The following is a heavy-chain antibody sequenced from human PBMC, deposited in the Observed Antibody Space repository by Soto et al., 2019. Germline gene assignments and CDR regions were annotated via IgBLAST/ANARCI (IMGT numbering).Heavy chain of an antibody. Sequence: QVQLQESGPGLVKPSDTLSLTCAVSGYSISSSNWWGWIRQPPGKGLEWIGYIYYSGTTYYNPSLQGRGPMSVETSNNHFPLNLTSVTAVDTPVYYCARREIQGPIDYWGQGTLVTVSS. D-gene: IGHD1-26*01. J-gene: IGHJ4*02. V-gene: IGHV4-28*01. CDR2: IYYSGTT. CDR1: GYSISSSNW. CDR3: ARREIQGPIDY.